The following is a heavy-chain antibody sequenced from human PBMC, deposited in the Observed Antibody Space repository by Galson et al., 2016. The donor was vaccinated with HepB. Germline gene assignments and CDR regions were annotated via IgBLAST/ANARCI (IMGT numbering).Heavy chain of an antibody. V-gene: IGHV1-69*01. D-gene: IGHD2-21*01. CDR2: IIPLFGTP. Sequence: CKASGGIFNSDSFSWVRQAPGQGLEWVGGIIPLFGTPNYAQTFRDRVTITADESTSTAYLELSSLRTDDTAVYYCARGGLEIGRTDLWGMAVWGRGTKVTVSS. CDR3: ARGGLEIGRTDLWGMAV. CDR1: GGIFNSDS. J-gene: IGHJ6*02.